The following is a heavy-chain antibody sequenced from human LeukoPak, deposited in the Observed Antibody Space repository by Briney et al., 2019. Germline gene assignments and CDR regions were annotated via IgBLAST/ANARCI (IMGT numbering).Heavy chain of an antibody. CDR1: GFTFSSYS. D-gene: IGHD6-13*01. J-gene: IGHJ6*03. CDR3: ARDYPSGSSSWYPLPIYYYYYMDV. Sequence: PGGSLRLSCAASGFTFSSYSMNWVRQAPGKGLEWVSSISSSSSYIYYADSVKGRFTISRDNAKNSLYLQMNSLRAEDTAVYYCARDYPSGSSSWYPLPIYYYYYMDVWGKGTTVTVSS. CDR2: ISSSSSYI. V-gene: IGHV3-21*01.